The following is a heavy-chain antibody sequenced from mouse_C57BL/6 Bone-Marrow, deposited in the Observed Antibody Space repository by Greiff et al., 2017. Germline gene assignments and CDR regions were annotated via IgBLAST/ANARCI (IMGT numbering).Heavy chain of an antibody. D-gene: IGHD2-13*01. J-gene: IGHJ3*01. CDR1: GYSFTGYY. V-gene: IGHV1-42*01. CDR2: INPSNCGT. CDR3: AREIYYGDAWFAY. Sequence: VQLQQSGPELVKPGASVKISCKASGYSFTGYYMNWVKQSPEKSLEWIGEINPSNCGTTYNQKFKAKATLTVDKSSSTAYMHLKSLTSEDSAVYYCAREIYYGDAWFAYWGQGTLVTVSA.